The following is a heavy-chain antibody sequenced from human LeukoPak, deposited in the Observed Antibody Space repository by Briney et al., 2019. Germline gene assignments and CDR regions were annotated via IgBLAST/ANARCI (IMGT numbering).Heavy chain of an antibody. CDR1: GFTFSRYW. D-gene: IGHD5-18*01. CDR3: AREDGYSFRFTYYYYGMDV. J-gene: IGHJ6*02. V-gene: IGHV3-7*01. Sequence: GGSLRLSCAASGFTFSRYWMSWVRQASGKGLECVANIKRDGSEKYYVDSVKGRFTISRDNAKNSLYLQMNSLRAEDTAVYYCAREDGYSFRFTYYYYGMDVWGQGTTVTVSS. CDR2: IKRDGSEK.